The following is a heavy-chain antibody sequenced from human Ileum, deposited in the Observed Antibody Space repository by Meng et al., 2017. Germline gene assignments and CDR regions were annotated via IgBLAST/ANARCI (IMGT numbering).Heavy chain of an antibody. CDR1: GASISIGDCY. D-gene: IGHD2-15*01. J-gene: IGHJ4*02. Sequence: QVQLQESGVGRMKSSQTLARTCTVSGASISIGDCYWSWVRQPPGKGLEWIGYIYYSGSTYYNPSLKSRAIMSVDTPKNHFSLKLSSVTAADTAVYYCARDRGGSYYFDYWGQGTLVTVSS. V-gene: IGHV4-30-4*01. CDR3: ARDRGGSYYFDY. CDR2: IYYSGST.